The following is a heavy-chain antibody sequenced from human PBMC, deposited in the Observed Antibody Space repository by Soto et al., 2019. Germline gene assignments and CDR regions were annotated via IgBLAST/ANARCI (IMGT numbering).Heavy chain of an antibody. CDR1: GGSFINYY. V-gene: IGHV4-34*01. D-gene: IGHD3-10*01. CDR3: ARAERFPTSWFDL. CDR2: VNHSGEA. J-gene: IGHJ5*02. Sequence: SETLSLTCGFYGGSFINYYWIWVRQPPGKGLEWIGEVNHSGEATYNPSLQSRVSISLDTSNNHFSLNMPSVTAADTAIYFCARAERFPTSWFDLWGPGTHLAVSS.